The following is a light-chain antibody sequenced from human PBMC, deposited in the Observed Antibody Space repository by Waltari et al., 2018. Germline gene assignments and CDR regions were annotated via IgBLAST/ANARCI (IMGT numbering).Light chain of an antibody. Sequence: QSALTQPASVSGSPGQSITISCTGTSSDVGSYNLVSWYQQHPGKAPKLMIYEVSKRPPGVSNRFSGSKSGNTASLTISGLQAEDEADYYCCSYAGSSTFYVVFGGGTKLTVL. V-gene: IGLV2-23*02. J-gene: IGLJ2*01. CDR2: EVS. CDR3: CSYAGSSTFYVV. CDR1: SSDVGSYNL.